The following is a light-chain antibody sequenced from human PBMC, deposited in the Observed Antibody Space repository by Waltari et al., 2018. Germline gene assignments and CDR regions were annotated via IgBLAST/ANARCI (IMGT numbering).Light chain of an antibody. J-gene: IGLJ3*02. V-gene: IGLV2-14*03. CDR3: TAYTISSTLV. CDR1: KNDVGAYKF. CDR2: DVS. Sequence: QSALTQPASVSGSPGQSITISCTGTKNDVGAYKFVSWYQRHPGNAPKLIITDVSNRPSGVSNRFSGSKSGNPASLTISGLQAEDEAEYYCTAYTISSTLVFGGGTQLNVL.